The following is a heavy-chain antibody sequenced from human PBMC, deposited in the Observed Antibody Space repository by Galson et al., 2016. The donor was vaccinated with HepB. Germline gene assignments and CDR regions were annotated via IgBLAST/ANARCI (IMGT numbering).Heavy chain of an antibody. CDR2: IRSKAYGGTA. Sequence: SLRLSCAASGFIFGDYTMSWFRQAPGKGLEWVGFIRSKAYGGTAEYAASVKGRVTISRDDSKSIAYLQMNSLKTEDTAVYFCTRDLHNDYGDYAHFDYWGQGTLVIVSS. D-gene: IGHD4-17*01. V-gene: IGHV3-49*03. J-gene: IGHJ4*02. CDR1: GFIFGDYT. CDR3: TRDLHNDYGDYAHFDY.